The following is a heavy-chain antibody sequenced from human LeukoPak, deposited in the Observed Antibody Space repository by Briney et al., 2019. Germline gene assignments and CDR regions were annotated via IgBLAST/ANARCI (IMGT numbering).Heavy chain of an antibody. Sequence: GASVKVSCKASGFTFTSSAMQWVRQARGQRLEWIGWIVVGSGNTNYAQKFQERVTITRDMSTSTAYMEPSSLRSEDTAVYYCAAGWVCSGGSCYYYFDYWGQGTLVTVSS. CDR3: AAGWVCSGGSCYYYFDY. J-gene: IGHJ4*02. CDR2: IVVGSGNT. V-gene: IGHV1-58*02. CDR1: GFTFTSSA. D-gene: IGHD2-15*01.